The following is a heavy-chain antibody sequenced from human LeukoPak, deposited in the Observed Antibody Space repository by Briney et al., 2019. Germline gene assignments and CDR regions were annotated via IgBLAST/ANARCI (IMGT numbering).Heavy chain of an antibody. CDR1: GFTFSSYA. CDR2: ISYDGSNK. J-gene: IGHJ3*02. V-gene: IGHV3-30-3*01. CDR3: ARGKGELLSGAFDI. D-gene: IGHD1-26*01. Sequence: HSGGSLRLSCAASGFTFSSYAMHWVRQAPGKGLEWVAVISYDGSNKYYADSVKGRFTISRDNSKNTLYLQMNSLRAEDTAVYYCARGKGELLSGAFDIWGQGTMVTVSS.